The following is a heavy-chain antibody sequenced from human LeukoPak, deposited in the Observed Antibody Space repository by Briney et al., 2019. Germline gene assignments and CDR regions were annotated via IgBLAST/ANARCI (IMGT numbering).Heavy chain of an antibody. V-gene: IGHV3-23*01. CDR1: RFTFNNYV. CDR2: ITGSSDST. J-gene: IGHJ4*02. Sequence: GGSLRLSCAASRFTFNNYVMSWVRQAPGKGLEWVSAITGSSDSTWYADSVKGRFTISRDNSKNTLYLQMNSLRAEDTAVYYCAKGSSSARPYYFDYWGQGTPVTVSS. CDR3: AKGSSSARPYYFDY. D-gene: IGHD6-25*01.